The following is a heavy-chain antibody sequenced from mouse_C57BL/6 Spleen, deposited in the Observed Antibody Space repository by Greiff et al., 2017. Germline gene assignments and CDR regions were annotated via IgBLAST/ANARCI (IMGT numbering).Heavy chain of an antibody. Sequence: VQLQQSGPELVKPGASVKISCKASGYSFTGYFMNWVMQSHGQSLEWIGRINPYNGDTFYNQKFKGKATLTVDKSSSTAHMELRSLTSEDSAVYYCARDNLLPRTHFDYWGQGTTRTVSS. J-gene: IGHJ2*01. D-gene: IGHD1-1*01. V-gene: IGHV1-20*01. CDR1: GYSFTGYF. CDR2: INPYNGDT. CDR3: ARDNLLPRTHFDY.